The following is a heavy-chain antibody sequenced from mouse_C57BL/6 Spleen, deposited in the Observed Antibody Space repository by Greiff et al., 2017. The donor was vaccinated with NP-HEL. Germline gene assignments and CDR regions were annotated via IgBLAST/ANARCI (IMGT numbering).Heavy chain of an antibody. CDR2: IYPGDGDT. Sequence: QVQLQQSGPELVKPGASVKISCKASGYAFSSSWMNWVKQRPGKGLEWIGRIYPGDGDTNYNGKFKGKATLTADKPSSTAYMQLSSLTSEDSAVYFCARSTFIPGFDYWGQGTTLTVSS. CDR1: GYAFSSSW. V-gene: IGHV1-82*01. D-gene: IGHD1-1*01. CDR3: ARSTFIPGFDY. J-gene: IGHJ2*01.